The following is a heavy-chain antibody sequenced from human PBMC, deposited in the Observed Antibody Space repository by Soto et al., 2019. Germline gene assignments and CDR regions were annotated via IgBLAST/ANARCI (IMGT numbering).Heavy chain of an antibody. CDR3: AKDISPMTGRSWFDP. CDR2: ISWNSGSI. Sequence: EVQLVESGGGLVQPGRSLRLSCAASGFTFDDYAMHWVRQAPGKGLEWVSGISWNSGSIGYADSVKGRFTISRDNAKNSLYLQMNSLRAEDTALYYCAKDISPMTGRSWFDPWGQGTLVTVSS. D-gene: IGHD3-9*01. V-gene: IGHV3-9*01. CDR1: GFTFDDYA. J-gene: IGHJ5*02.